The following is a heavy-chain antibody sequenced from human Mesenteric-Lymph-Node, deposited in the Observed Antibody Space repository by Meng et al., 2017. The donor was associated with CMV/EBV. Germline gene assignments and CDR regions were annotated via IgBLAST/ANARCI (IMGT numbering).Heavy chain of an antibody. CDR2: MYYSGST. J-gene: IGHJ4*02. CDR1: GASISEYN. CDR3: ARVRDCDSTGCHYYFDY. D-gene: IGHD2-2*01. V-gene: IGHV4-59*01. Sequence: SETLSLTCTVSGASISEYNWTWLRQPPGKGLEWIAYMYYSGSTRYSPSFRSRVTISVDTSKNQFSLRLSSVTAADTAAYFCARVRDCDSTGCHYYFDYLGQGTLVTVSS.